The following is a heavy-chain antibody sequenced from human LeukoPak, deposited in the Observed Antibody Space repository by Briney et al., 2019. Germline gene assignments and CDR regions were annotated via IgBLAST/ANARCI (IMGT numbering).Heavy chain of an antibody. CDR3: ARRRVEWLSQPGRRRIYYFDY. CDR2: INHSGST. V-gene: IGHV4-34*01. Sequence: SETLSLTCTVYGGSFSGYYWSWIRQPPGKGLEWIGEINHSGSTNYNPSLKSRVTISVDTSKNQFSLKLSSVTAADTAVYYCARRRVEWLSQPGRRRIYYFDYWGQGTLVTVSS. D-gene: IGHD3-3*01. J-gene: IGHJ4*02. CDR1: GGSFSGYY.